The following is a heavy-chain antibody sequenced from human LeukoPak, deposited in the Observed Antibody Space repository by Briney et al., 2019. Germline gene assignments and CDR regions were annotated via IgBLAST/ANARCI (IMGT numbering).Heavy chain of an antibody. CDR3: VRESGDYGSADMPGYYYYMDV. V-gene: IGHV3-7*01. CDR2: IKEDGTEQ. D-gene: IGHD3-10*01. CDR1: GFTFSSYV. J-gene: IGHJ6*03. Sequence: GGSLRLSCAASGFTFSSYVMSWVRQAPGKGLEWVAKIKEDGTEQYYVDSVKGRFTISRDNAKNTVYLQMTTLRAEDTALYYCVRESGDYGSADMPGYYYYMDVWAKGTTVIVSS.